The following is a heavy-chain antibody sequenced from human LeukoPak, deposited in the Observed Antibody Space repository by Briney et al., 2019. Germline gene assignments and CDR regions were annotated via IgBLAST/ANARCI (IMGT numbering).Heavy chain of an antibody. CDR3: TSSRRFGELLGY. Sequence: GGSLRLSCAASGFTFSGSAMHWVRQASGKGLEWVGRIRSKAHSYATAYAASVKGRFTISRDDSKNTAYLQMNSLKTEDTAVYYCTSSRRFGELLGYWGQGTLVTVSS. CDR2: IRSKAHSYAT. V-gene: IGHV3-73*01. D-gene: IGHD3-10*01. J-gene: IGHJ4*02. CDR1: GFTFSGSA.